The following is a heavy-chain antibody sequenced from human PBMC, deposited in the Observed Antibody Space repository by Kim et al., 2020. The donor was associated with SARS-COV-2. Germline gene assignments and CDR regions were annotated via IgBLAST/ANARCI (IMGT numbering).Heavy chain of an antibody. V-gene: IGHV7-4-1*02. CDR1: GNTFGSYA. J-gene: IGHJ3*01. D-gene: IGHD3-10*01. CDR3: ASSMVYGVISAFDL. CDR2: INTNTGKP. Sequence: ASVKVSCKASGNTFGSYAMNWVRQAPGQGLEWMGWINTNTGKPAYAQGFTGRFVFSLDTSVSTTYLQISSLKSEDTAVYYCASSMVYGVISAFDLWGQGTMVTVSS.